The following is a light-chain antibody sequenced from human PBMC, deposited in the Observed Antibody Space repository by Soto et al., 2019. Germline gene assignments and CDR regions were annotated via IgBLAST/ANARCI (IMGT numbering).Light chain of an antibody. J-gene: IGKJ4*01. CDR3: QQSYGTPLT. V-gene: IGKV1-39*01. CDR1: QSISNY. CDR2: AAS. Sequence: DMEMTQSPSSLSASVGDRVTITCRASQSISNYLNWYQHKPGKVPKLLIYAASSLQSGVPTRFSGSGSGTHFTLTITSLQPEDFATYYGQQSYGTPLTFGGGTKIEIK.